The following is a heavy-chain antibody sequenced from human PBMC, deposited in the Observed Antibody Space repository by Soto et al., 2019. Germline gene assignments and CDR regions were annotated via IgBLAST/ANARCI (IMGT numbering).Heavy chain of an antibody. J-gene: IGHJ4*02. CDR1: GFDFSGFG. V-gene: IGHV3-30*03. CDR3: ARDLDYSVSRGYQDLFDY. Sequence: PGGSLRLSCAASGFDFSGFGMHWVRQAPGKGLEWVSVISDDGSTQYYADSVKGRFTTFRDNFEHTLFLQMDSLRSEDTATYFCARDLDYSVSRGYQDLFDYWGPGTVVTVSS. CDR2: ISDDGSTQ. D-gene: IGHD3-22*01.